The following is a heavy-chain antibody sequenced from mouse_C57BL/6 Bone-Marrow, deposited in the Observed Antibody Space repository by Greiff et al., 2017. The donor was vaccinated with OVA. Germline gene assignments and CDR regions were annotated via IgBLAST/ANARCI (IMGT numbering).Heavy chain of an antibody. J-gene: IGHJ2*01. CDR3: ERGRSNMVTTQYDFDY. V-gene: IGHV1-69*01. Sequence: QVQLQQPGAELVMPGASVKLSCKASGYTFTSYWMHWVKQRPGQGLEWIGEIDPSDSYTNYNQKFKGKSTLTVDTTSSTVYMKLSSLTAEYSAVYCCERGRSNMVTTQYDFDYWGQGTTLTVSS. CDR1: GYTFTSYW. CDR2: IDPSDSYT. D-gene: IGHD2-2*01.